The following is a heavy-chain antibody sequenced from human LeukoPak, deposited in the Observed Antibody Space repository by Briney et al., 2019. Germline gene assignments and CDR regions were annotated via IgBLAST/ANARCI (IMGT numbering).Heavy chain of an antibody. CDR3: ARHRHGDSGGIFDY. CDR2: IYYSGST. Sequence: SETLSLTCTVSGGSISSYYWSWIRQPPGKGLEWIGYIYYSGSTNYNPSLKSRVTISVDTSKNQFSLKLSSVTAADTAVYYCARHRHGDSGGIFDYWGQGTLVTVSS. J-gene: IGHJ4*02. V-gene: IGHV4-59*08. CDR1: GGSISSYY. D-gene: IGHD4-23*01.